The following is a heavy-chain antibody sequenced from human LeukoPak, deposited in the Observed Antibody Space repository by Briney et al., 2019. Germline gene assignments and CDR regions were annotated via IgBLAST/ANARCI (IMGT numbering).Heavy chain of an antibody. J-gene: IGHJ4*02. CDR2: IYHSGST. D-gene: IGHD2-21*01. CDR1: GYSISSGYY. V-gene: IGHV4-38-2*01. Sequence: PSETLSLTCAVSGYSISSGYYWGWIRQPPGKGLEWSGRIYHSGSTYYNPSLKRRVTISVDTSKTQFSLKLSSVTAADTAVYYCARSYCGGDCRFDYWGQGTLVTVSS. CDR3: ARSYCGGDCRFDY.